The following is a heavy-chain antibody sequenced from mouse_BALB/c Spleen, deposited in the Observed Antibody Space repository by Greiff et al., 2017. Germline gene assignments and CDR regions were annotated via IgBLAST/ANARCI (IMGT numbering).Heavy chain of an antibody. V-gene: IGHV1-80*01. D-gene: IGHD1-1*01. CDR3: ARYYGSSYYFDY. CDR1: GYAFSSYW. Sequence: QVQLKESGAELVRPGSSVKISCKASGYAFSSYWMNWVKQRPGQGLEWIGQIYPGDGDTNYNGKFKGKATLTADTSSSTAYMQLSSLTSEDSAVYLCARYYGSSYYFDYWGQGTTVTVSS. J-gene: IGHJ2*01. CDR2: IYPGDGDT.